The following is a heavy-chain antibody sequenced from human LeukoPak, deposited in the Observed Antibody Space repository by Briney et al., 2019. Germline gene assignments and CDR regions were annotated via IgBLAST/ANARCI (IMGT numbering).Heavy chain of an antibody. V-gene: IGHV3-53*01. CDR1: GFTVSSYS. D-gene: IGHD3-10*01. J-gene: IGHJ4*02. CDR3: ARDRDAF. CDR2: IYSGGTT. Sequence: PGGSLRLSCAASGFTVSSYSMSWVRQAPGKGLEWVSVIYSGGTTNSADSVKGRFTISRDKSKNTLYLLMNSLRAEDTAVYYCARDRDAFWGQGTLVTVSS.